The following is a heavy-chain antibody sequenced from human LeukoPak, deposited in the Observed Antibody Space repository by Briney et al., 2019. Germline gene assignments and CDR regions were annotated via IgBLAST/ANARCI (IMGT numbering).Heavy chain of an antibody. CDR3: ARGSPWSYYYMDV. Sequence: GGSLRLSCTASGFDFSNFDFHWVRQLRGKGLEWVSHIDTAGGTYYPGSVKGRFTISRADAKKSLYLQMHNLRVGDTALYFCARGSPWSYYYMDVWGVGTAVSVS. J-gene: IGHJ6*03. CDR2: IDTAGGT. V-gene: IGHV3-13*01. CDR1: GFDFSNFD. D-gene: IGHD3-3*01.